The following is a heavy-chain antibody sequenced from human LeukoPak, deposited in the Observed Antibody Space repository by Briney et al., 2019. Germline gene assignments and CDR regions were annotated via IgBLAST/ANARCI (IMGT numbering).Heavy chain of an antibody. J-gene: IGHJ4*02. Sequence: SETLSLTCTVSGGSISSSSYYWGWSRQPPGKGLEWIGSIYYSGSTYYNPSLKSRVTISVDTSKNQFSLKLSSVTAADTAVYYRARHPITMVRGVRPAFAEYWGQGTLVTVSS. CDR2: IYYSGST. V-gene: IGHV4-39*01. CDR1: GGSISSSSYY. CDR3: ARHPITMVRGVRPAFAEY. D-gene: IGHD3-10*01.